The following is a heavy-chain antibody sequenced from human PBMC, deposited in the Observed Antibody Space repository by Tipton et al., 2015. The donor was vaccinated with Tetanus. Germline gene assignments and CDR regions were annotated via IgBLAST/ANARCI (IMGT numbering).Heavy chain of an antibody. V-gene: IGHV1-69*06. CDR2: IIPTFDRR. Sequence: QVQLVQSGAEVKKPGSSVKLSCKGSGGTFNNFPISWVRQAPGQGLEWMGGIIPTFDRRTYAHKFQGRLTITADRSTRTAYMELSSLRSEDTALYFCARTSGGTREYYGIKYWGQGTLVTVSS. CDR3: ARTSGGTREYYGIKY. CDR1: GGTFNNFP. J-gene: IGHJ4*02. D-gene: IGHD2/OR15-2a*01.